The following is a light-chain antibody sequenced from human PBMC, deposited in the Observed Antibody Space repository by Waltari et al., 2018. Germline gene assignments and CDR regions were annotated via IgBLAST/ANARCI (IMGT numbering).Light chain of an antibody. CDR1: GGHSGYA. Sequence: QVVLTQSPSASASLGASVKLTCTLSGGHSGYAIAWHQQQPEKGPRYLMKLNSGGSHTKGDGIPERFSGSSSGAERYRTISSLQSEDEADYYCQTWGTGIRVFGGGTRLTVL. CDR2: LNSGGSH. CDR3: QTWGTGIRV. J-gene: IGLJ3*02. V-gene: IGLV4-69*01.